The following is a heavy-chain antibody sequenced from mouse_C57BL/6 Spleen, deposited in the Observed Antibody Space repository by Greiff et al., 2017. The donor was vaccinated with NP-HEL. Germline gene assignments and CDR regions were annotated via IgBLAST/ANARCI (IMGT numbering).Heavy chain of an antibody. J-gene: IGHJ1*03. CDR2: IHPNSGST. CDR3: ARPTTVGARYLYFDV. D-gene: IGHD1-1*01. V-gene: IGHV1-64*01. Sequence: QVQLKQPGAELVKPGASVKLSCKASGYTFTSYWMHWVKQRPGQGLEWIGMIHPNSGSTNYNEKFKSKATLTVDKSSSTAYMQLSSLTSEDSAVYYCARPTTVGARYLYFDVWGTGTTVTVSS. CDR1: GYTFTSYW.